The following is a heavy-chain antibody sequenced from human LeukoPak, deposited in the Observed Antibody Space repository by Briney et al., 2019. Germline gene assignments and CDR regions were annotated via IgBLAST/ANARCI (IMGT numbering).Heavy chain of an antibody. J-gene: IGHJ5*02. D-gene: IGHD3-10*01. Sequence: SVKVSCKASGGTFSSYAISWVRQAPGQGLEWMGRIIPILGIANYAQKFQGRVTITADKSTSTAYMELSSLRSEDTAVYYCARDNMVRGVIGWFDPWGQGTPVTVSS. V-gene: IGHV1-69*04. CDR2: IIPILGIA. CDR1: GGTFSSYA. CDR3: ARDNMVRGVIGWFDP.